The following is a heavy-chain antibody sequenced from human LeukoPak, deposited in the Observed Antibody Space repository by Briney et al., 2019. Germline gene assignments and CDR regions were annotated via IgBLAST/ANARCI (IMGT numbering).Heavy chain of an antibody. Sequence: GGSLRLSCAASGFTFSRYNMNWVRQAPGKGLEWVSSISSSSSYIYYADSVKGRFTISRDNAKNSLYLQMNSLRAEDTAVYYCARHQGTQLVPLDYWGQGTLVTVSS. J-gene: IGHJ4*02. CDR2: ISSSSSYI. CDR3: ARHQGTQLVPLDY. V-gene: IGHV3-21*01. CDR1: GFTFSRYN. D-gene: IGHD6-6*01.